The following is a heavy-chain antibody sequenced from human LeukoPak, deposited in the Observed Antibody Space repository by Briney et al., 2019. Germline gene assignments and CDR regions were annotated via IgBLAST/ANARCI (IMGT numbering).Heavy chain of an antibody. D-gene: IGHD1-26*01. CDR1: GYTFTGYY. CDR2: INPNSGGT. V-gene: IGHV1-2*02. Sequence: ASVKVSCKASGYTFTGYYMHWVRQAPGQGLEWMGWINPNSGGTNYAQKFQGRVTMTRDTSISTAYMELSRLRSDDTAVYYCAREVSGMGATTGNWFDPWGQGTLVTVSS. CDR3: AREVSGMGATTGNWFDP. J-gene: IGHJ5*02.